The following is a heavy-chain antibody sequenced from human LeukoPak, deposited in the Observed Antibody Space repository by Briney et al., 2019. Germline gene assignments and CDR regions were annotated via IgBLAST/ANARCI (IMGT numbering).Heavy chain of an antibody. CDR1: GGSISSYY. CDR2: IRYTGST. D-gene: IGHD3-22*01. Sequence: SETLSLTCTVSGGSISSYYWSWIRQPSGKGLEWIGNIRYTGSTFYKSSLKSRLTISVDTSKKQFSLKLSSVTAADTAVYYCARHRTYDSTDPWGQGILVTVSS. V-gene: IGHV4-59*04. J-gene: IGHJ5*02. CDR3: ARHRTYDSTDP.